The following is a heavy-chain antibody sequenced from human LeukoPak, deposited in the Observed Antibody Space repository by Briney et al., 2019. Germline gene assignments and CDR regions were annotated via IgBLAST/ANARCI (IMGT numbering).Heavy chain of an antibody. D-gene: IGHD3-22*01. Sequence: SETLSLTCSVYGGSFSGYYWRWIRQPPGKGLEWIVEINHSGCTNYNPSLKSRVTISVDTSKNQFSLKLSSVTAADTAVYYCARSDPYYYDSSGSHPFDYWGQGTLVTVSS. CDR2: INHSGCT. V-gene: IGHV4-34*01. J-gene: IGHJ4*02. CDR3: ARSDPYYYDSSGSHPFDY. CDR1: GGSFSGYY.